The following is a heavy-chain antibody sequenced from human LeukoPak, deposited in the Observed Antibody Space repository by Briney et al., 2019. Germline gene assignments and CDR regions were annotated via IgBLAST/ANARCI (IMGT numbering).Heavy chain of an antibody. CDR2: LSGSGGST. D-gene: IGHD1-26*01. CDR3: AKDRSWELRNNWFDP. J-gene: IGHJ5*02. CDR1: GFTFSSYA. Sequence: LPGGSLRRYCAASGFTFSSYAMSWVRQAPGKGLEWFSALSGSGGSTYYADSVKGRFTISRDNSKNTLYLQMNSLRAEDTAVYYCAKDRSWELRNNWFDPWGQGTLVTVSS. V-gene: IGHV3-23*01.